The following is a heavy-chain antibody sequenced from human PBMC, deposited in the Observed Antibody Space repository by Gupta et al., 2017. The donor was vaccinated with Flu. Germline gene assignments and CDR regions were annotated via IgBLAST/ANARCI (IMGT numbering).Heavy chain of an antibody. D-gene: IGHD1-7*01. Sequence: FTNYWMHWVRQAPGKGLVWVSRINEDGSDTSYADAVKGRFTISRDNARNKVYLQMKSRRDEDTAVYFCLRDPPSAIELFDFWGQGTLVPVFS. CDR1: FTNYW. CDR2: INEDGSDT. J-gene: IGHJ4*02. V-gene: IGHV3-74*01. CDR3: LRDPPSAIELFDF.